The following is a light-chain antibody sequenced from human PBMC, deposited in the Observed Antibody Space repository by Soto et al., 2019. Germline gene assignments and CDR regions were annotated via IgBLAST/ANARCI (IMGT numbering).Light chain of an antibody. V-gene: IGLV1-44*01. Sequence: QSVLTQPPSASGTPGQRVTISCSGSSSNIGSNTVNWYQQLPGTAPKLLMYSNSQRPSGVPDRFSGSKSGTSASLAISGLQSEDEADYYCAAWDDSLNGDVFGTGTKLTVL. J-gene: IGLJ1*01. CDR2: SNS. CDR1: SSNIGSNT. CDR3: AAWDDSLNGDV.